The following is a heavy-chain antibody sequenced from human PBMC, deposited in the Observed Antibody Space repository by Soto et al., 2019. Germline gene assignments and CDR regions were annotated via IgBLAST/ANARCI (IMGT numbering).Heavy chain of an antibody. CDR3: AAPYDSSSSHYYYYRMDV. CDR1: GYSFSTSS. V-gene: IGHV5-51*01. CDR2: IHSGDSNA. Sequence: PGESLKISCKGSGYSFSTSSIGWVRQMPGKGLEWIGNIHSGDSNARYSPSFQGQVTISVDKSISTTYLEWSSLKATDTAMYYCAAPYDSSSSHYYYYRMDVWGQGTTVTVSS. D-gene: IGHD3-22*01. J-gene: IGHJ6*02.